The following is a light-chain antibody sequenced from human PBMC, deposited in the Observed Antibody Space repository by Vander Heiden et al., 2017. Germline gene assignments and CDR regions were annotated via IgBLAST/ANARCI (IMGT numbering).Light chain of an antibody. CDR3: QQYGSSPQVF. J-gene: IGKJ4*01. CDR2: GAS. V-gene: IGKV3-20*01. CDR1: QSVSSSY. Sequence: ELVLTQSPGTLSLSPGERATLSCRASQSVSSSYLAWYQQKPGQAPRLLIYGASSRATGIPDRFSGSGSGTDFTLTISRLEPEDFAVYYCQQYGSSPQVFFGGGTKVEIK.